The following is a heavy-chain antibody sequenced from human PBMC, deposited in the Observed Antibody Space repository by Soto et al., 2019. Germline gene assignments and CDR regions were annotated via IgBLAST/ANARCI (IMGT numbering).Heavy chain of an antibody. D-gene: IGHD5-18*01. J-gene: IGHJ4*02. CDR1: GFTVSSNY. V-gene: IGHV3-53*01. CDR3: AGGFSSGYIDH. CDR2: IFAGGGT. Sequence: LRLSCAASGFTVSSNYMSWVRQAPGRGLEWLSVIFAGGGTYYADSVKGRFTISKDNSKNRVYLQMNTLRDGDTAAYYCAGGFSSGYIDHWGQGTPVPVCS.